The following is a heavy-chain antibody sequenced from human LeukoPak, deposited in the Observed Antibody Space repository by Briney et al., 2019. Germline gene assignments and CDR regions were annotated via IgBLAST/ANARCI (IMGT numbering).Heavy chain of an antibody. D-gene: IGHD4-17*01. CDR2: IMPLFGTA. V-gene: IGHV1-69*05. CDR3: ARDVHGDYGSGWFDP. Sequence: SVKVSCKTSGGTFNNSAISWVRQAPGQGLEWLGGIMPLFGTAGYAQKFKGRVTMSKDESTRTVYLELTSLTSDDTAVYYCARDVHGDYGSGWFDPWGQGTLVSVSS. J-gene: IGHJ5*02. CDR1: GGTFNNSA.